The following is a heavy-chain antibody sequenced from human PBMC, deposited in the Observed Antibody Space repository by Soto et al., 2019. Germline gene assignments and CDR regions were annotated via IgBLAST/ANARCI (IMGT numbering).Heavy chain of an antibody. CDR1: GYTFTDYY. CDR3: AREGGSLRGAKNLDY. V-gene: IGHV1-2*04. CDR2: INPSNGGT. D-gene: IGHD1-26*01. Sequence: ASVKVSCKASGYTFTDYYIHWVRQAPGQGLEWMGWINPSNGGTNYAQNFQGWVTMTRDTSISTVYMELTTDDTAVYYCAREGGSLRGAKNLDYWAHGTLVTVSS. J-gene: IGHJ4*01.